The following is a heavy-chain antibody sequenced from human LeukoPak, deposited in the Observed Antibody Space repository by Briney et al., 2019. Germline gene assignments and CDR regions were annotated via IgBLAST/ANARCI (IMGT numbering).Heavy chain of an antibody. CDR2: FSLGGSST. J-gene: IGHJ5*02. CDR3: ARHGWGIDYMPKHNWLDP. D-gene: IGHD4-11*01. Sequence: RGGSLKISCRTSGYSFPTYSIAWVRQMPGKGLGWMGFFSLGGSSTIYRPSFQGQVTISADKSVSTAYLQWSSLKASDTAMYYCARHGWGIDYMPKHNWLDPWGQGTLVTVSS. CDR1: GYSFPTYS. V-gene: IGHV5-51*01.